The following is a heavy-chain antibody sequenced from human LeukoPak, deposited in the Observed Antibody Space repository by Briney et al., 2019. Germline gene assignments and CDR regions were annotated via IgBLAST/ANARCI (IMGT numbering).Heavy chain of an antibody. Sequence: AGGSLRLSCAASEFAFSTYNMNWVRQAPGKGLEWVAVISYDGSNKYYADSVKGRFTISRDNSKNTLYLQMNSLRAEDTAVYYCAKDLAYYDSSAPLGYWGQGTLVTVSS. CDR1: EFAFSTYN. CDR2: ISYDGSNK. D-gene: IGHD3-22*01. CDR3: AKDLAYYDSSAPLGY. V-gene: IGHV3-30*18. J-gene: IGHJ4*02.